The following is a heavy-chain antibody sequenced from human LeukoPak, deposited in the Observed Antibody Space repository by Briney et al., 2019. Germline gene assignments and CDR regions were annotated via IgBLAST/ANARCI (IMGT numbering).Heavy chain of an antibody. CDR3: AREPQHSVGQGVIIVPDY. Sequence: KPGGSLRLSCAASGFTFSDYYMSWIRQVPGKGLEWLSYISGSGTNKYYADSVKGRFTISRDNAKNSLFLQMNSQRAEDTAVYYCAREPQHSVGQGVIIVPDYWGQGTLVTVSS. CDR2: ISGSGTNK. J-gene: IGHJ4*02. CDR1: GFTFSDYY. V-gene: IGHV3-11*01. D-gene: IGHD3-10*01.